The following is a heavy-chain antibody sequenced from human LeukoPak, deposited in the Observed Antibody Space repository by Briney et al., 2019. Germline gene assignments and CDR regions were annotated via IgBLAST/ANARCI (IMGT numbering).Heavy chain of an antibody. V-gene: IGHV3-9*01. J-gene: IGHJ4*02. D-gene: IGHD6-13*01. CDR3: AKDGVAAAGYFDY. Sequence: GRSLRLSCAASGFTFDDYAMHWVRQAPGMGLEWVSGISWNSGSIGYADSVKGRFTISRDNAKNSLYLQMNSLRAEDTALYYCAKDGVAAAGYFDYWGQGTLVTVSS. CDR2: ISWNSGSI. CDR1: GFTFDDYA.